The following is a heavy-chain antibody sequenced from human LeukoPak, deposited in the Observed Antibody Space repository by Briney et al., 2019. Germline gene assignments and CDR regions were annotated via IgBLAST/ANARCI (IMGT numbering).Heavy chain of an antibody. D-gene: IGHD3-3*01. CDR2: INPSGGST. CDR3: ARDYVSDYDFWSGYYSSFDY. Sequence: ASVKVSCKASGYTFTNYYMHWVRQAPGQGLEWMGVINPSGGSTSYAQKLQGRVTMTRDTSTSTVYMDLSSLRSEDTAVYYCARDYVSDYDFWSGYYSSFDYWGQGTLVTVSS. V-gene: IGHV1-46*01. CDR1: GYTFTNYY. J-gene: IGHJ4*02.